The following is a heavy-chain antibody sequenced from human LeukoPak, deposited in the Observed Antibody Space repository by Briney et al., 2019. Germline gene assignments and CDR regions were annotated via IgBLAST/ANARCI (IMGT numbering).Heavy chain of an antibody. D-gene: IGHD6-13*01. Sequence: PSETLSLTCTVSGGSITSNTFYWAWIRQPPGKPLDWLGTIYYTGGTYSNPSLKSRVTISVDTSKNQFSLKLSSVTAVDTALYYCARGYSSSWYFNWFDPWGQGTLVTVSS. CDR3: ARGYSSSWYFNWFDP. J-gene: IGHJ5*02. V-gene: IGHV4-39*07. CDR1: GGSITSNTFY. CDR2: IYYTGGT.